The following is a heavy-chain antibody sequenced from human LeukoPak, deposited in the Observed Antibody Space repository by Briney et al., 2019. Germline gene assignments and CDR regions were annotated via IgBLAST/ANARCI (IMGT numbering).Heavy chain of an antibody. J-gene: IGHJ4*02. D-gene: IGHD1-14*01. Sequence: GGSLRLSCVASGFTFSNSWTHWVRQVPGKGLLWVSRINIDGTNTKYADSVKGRFTISRDNAKNTLYLQMNTLRAEDTAVYYCARDQSQAGPTTVDYWGQGTLVTISS. CDR2: INIDGTNT. CDR1: GFTFSNSW. V-gene: IGHV3-74*03. CDR3: ARDQSQAGPTTVDY.